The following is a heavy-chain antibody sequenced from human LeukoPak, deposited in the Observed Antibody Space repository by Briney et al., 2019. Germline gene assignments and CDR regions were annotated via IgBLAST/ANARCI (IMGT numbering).Heavy chain of an antibody. V-gene: IGHV1-8*01. Sequence: ASVKVSCKASGYTFTSYDINWVRQATGQGFEWMGWMNPNSGNTGYAQKFQGRVTMTRNTSISTAYMELSSLRSEDTAVYYCARDPGVGISSSEFSDIWGQGTMVTVSS. CDR3: ARDPGVGISSSEFSDI. CDR2: MNPNSGNT. D-gene: IGHD6-6*01. CDR1: GYTFTSYD. J-gene: IGHJ3*02.